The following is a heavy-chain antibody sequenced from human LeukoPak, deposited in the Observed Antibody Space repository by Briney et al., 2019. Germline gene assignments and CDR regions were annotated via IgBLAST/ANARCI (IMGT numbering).Heavy chain of an antibody. J-gene: IGHJ3*02. CDR3: ARSGAGGAFDM. Sequence: GGSLRLSCAASGFTFSSYAMHWVRQAPGKGLEWVAIIRSDGSNKYYANSVKGRFTISRDNSKNTLYLQMNSLRAEDTAVYYCARSGAGGAFDMWGRGTMVTVSS. V-gene: IGHV3-30*19. CDR2: IRSDGSNK. CDR1: GFTFSSYA. D-gene: IGHD3-10*01.